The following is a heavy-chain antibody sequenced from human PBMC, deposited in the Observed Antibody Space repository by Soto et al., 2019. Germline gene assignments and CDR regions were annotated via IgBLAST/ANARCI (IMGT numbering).Heavy chain of an antibody. CDR3: ASLGGQQLVESIKYYYDSSGSGIDY. V-gene: IGHV6-1*01. CDR2: TYYRSKWYI. J-gene: IGHJ4*02. Sequence: SQTLSLTCAISGDSVSSNDATWDWIRQSPSRGLEWLGRTYYRSKWYIDYAVSVKSRITINPDPSNNQLSLQLNSVTPEDTAVYYCASLGGQQLVESIKYYYDSSGSGIDYWGQGTLVTVSS. D-gene: IGHD3-22*01. CDR1: GDSVSSNDAT.